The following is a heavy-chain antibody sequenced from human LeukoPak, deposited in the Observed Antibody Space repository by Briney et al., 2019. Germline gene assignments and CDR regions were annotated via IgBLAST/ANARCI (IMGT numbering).Heavy chain of an antibody. J-gene: IGHJ4*02. CDR3: AKDTYYSYDRSGYYVFEY. CDR2: VSYDGSNK. V-gene: IGHV3-30*18. D-gene: IGHD3-22*01. Sequence: GRPLRLSRAASGFTLSNYGMHWVRQAPGKGLEWVAHVSYDGSNKYYADSVEGRFTISRDNSKNTLNLQVNSLRAEDTAVYYCAKDTYYSYDRSGYYVFEYWGQGALVTVSS. CDR1: GFTLSNYG.